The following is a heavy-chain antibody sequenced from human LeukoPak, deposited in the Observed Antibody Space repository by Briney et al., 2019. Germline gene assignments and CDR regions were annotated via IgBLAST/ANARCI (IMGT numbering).Heavy chain of an antibody. V-gene: IGHV1-18*04. CDR2: ISAYNGNT. Sequence: SVTVSCTASGCTFTSYGISWVRQAPGQGLDWMGWISAYNGNTNYAQKPQGRVTITTDRSTSTAYMEQRSVRSDDTAVYCCARDRGGRGYLCYWGQGTVVTVSS. CDR1: GCTFTSYG. D-gene: IGHD5-18*01. CDR3: ARDRGGRGYLCY. J-gene: IGHJ4*02.